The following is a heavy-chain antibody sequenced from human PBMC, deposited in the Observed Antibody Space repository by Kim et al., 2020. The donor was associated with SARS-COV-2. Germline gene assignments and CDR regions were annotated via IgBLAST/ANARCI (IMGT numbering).Heavy chain of an antibody. J-gene: IGHJ5*02. CDR2: VYDSGST. CDR3: ARLEITGIGGRGWVDP. V-gene: IGHV4-39*01. CDR1: GGSISRSNSH. Sequence: SETLSLTCTVSGGSISRSNSHWGWIRQPPGKGLEWIGSVYDSGSTFYNPSLKSRVTISVDTSENQLSLKLTSVTAADTAVYYCARLEITGIGGRGWVDP. D-gene: IGHD1-1*01.